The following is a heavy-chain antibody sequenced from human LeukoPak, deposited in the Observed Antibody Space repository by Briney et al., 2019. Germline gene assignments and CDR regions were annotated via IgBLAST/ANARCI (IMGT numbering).Heavy chain of an antibody. Sequence: GGSLRLSCAVSGFTFSSYAMSWVRQAPGKGLGWVSTISGSGGTTYYADSVKGRFTISRDNSKNTLYLQMNSLRAEDTAVYYCAKPVAGTGYFDYWGQGTLVTVST. CDR2: ISGSGGTT. CDR3: AKPVAGTGYFDY. J-gene: IGHJ4*02. CDR1: GFTFSSYA. V-gene: IGHV3-23*01. D-gene: IGHD6-19*01.